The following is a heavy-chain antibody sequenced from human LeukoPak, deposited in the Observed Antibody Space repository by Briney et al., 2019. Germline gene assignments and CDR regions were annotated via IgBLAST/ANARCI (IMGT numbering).Heavy chain of an antibody. Sequence: ASVKVSCKASGYTFTSYGISWVRQAPGQGLEWMGWISAYNGNTNYAQKLQGRVTMTTDTSTSTAYMELRSLRSDDTAVYYCARDNPSPGYSSSWYLDYWGQGTLVTVSS. CDR2: ISAYNGNT. D-gene: IGHD6-13*01. CDR3: ARDNPSPGYSSSWYLDY. V-gene: IGHV1-18*01. CDR1: GYTFTSYG. J-gene: IGHJ4*02.